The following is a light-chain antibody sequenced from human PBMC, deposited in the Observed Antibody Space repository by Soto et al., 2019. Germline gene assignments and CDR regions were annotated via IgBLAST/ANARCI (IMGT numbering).Light chain of an antibody. CDR2: GAS. Sequence: EIVMPQSPATLSVSPGESAPLSWRERQSVSSSYLAWYEQNPGQPPRLLIYGASSRATGIPDRFSGSGSGTDFTLTISRLEPEDLAVYYCQQYGSSPRITVGQGTRLEIK. CDR1: QSVSSSY. CDR3: QQYGSSPRIT. V-gene: IGKV3-20*01. J-gene: IGKJ5*01.